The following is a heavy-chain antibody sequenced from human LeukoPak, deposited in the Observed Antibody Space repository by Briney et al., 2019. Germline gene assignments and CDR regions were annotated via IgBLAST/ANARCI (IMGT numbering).Heavy chain of an antibody. D-gene: IGHD3-10*01. CDR1: GFTFSNYG. CDR3: AKDPGVTTPYYFDY. V-gene: IGHV3-30*02. CDR2: IRYDGSNK. Sequence: GGSLRLSCATSGFTFSNYGMHWVRQAPGKGLEWVAFIRYDGSNKYYADSVKGRFTISRDNSKNTLYLQMNSLRAEDTAVYYCAKDPGVTTPYYFDYWGQGTLVTVSS. J-gene: IGHJ4*02.